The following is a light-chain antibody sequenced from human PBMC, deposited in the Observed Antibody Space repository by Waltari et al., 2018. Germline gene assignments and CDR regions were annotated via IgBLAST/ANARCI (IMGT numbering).Light chain of an antibody. CDR1: QSITSY. CDR3: QQSYGTPWT. V-gene: IGKV1-39*01. J-gene: IGKJ1*01. CDR2: TVS. Sequence: DIQMTQSPSSLSASVGDRVTITCRASQSITSYLNWYQQKPGKAPKLLIHTVSSLQSGVLSRFSGSGSGTDFTLTISSLQPEDFATYSCQQSYGTPWTFGEGTKVEIK.